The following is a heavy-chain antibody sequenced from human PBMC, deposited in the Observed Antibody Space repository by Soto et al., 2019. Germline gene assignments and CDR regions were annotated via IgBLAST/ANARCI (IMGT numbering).Heavy chain of an antibody. CDR2: IYYSGST. J-gene: IGHJ4*02. V-gene: IGHV4-59*01. D-gene: IGHD4-17*01. CDR3: ARDLYGDKPYYFDY. Sequence: SETLSLTCTVSGGSISSYYWSWIRQPPGKGLEWIGYIYYSGSTNYNPSLKSRVTISVDTSKNQFSLKLSPVTAADTAVYYCARDLYGDKPYYFDYWGQGTLVTVSS. CDR1: GGSISSYY.